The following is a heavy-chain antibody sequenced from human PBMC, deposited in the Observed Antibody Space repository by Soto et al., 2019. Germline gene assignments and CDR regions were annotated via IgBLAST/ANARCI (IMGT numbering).Heavy chain of an antibody. D-gene: IGHD3-10*01. J-gene: IGHJ6*02. CDR3: ARTKVRAGEMDV. Sequence: SGPTLVNPTQPLTLTCTFSGFSLRNSGVGVGWIRQPPGKALECLPIFYWNGDKRYSPSLKNRLTITKDTSKSQVVLIMTNMDPVDTATYYCARTKVRAGEMDVWGQGTTVTVSS. CDR2: FYWNGDK. V-gene: IGHV2-5*01. CDR1: GFSLRNSGVG.